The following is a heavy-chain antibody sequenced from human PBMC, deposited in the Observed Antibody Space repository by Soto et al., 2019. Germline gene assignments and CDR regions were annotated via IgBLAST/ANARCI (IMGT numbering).Heavy chain of an antibody. CDR1: GFTFSSYA. D-gene: IGHD5-12*01. J-gene: IGHJ2*01. CDR2: ISGSGGST. CDR3: AKHAVQEWLRFGYFDL. Sequence: EVQLLESGGGLVQPGGSLRLSCAASGFTFSSYAMSWVRQAPGMGLEWVSAISGSGGSTYYADSVKGRFTISRDNSKNTLYLQMNSLRAEDTAVYYCAKHAVQEWLRFGYFDLWGRGTLVTVSS. V-gene: IGHV3-23*01.